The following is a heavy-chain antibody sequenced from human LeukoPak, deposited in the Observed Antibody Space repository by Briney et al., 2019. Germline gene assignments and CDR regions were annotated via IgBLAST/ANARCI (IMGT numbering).Heavy chain of an antibody. D-gene: IGHD5-18*01. V-gene: IGHV3-33*01. CDR1: GFTFSSYG. CDR3: ARVKGYSYADHDAFDI. J-gene: IGHJ3*02. Sequence: GGSLSLSCAASGFTFSSYGMHWVRQAPGKGLEWVAVIWYDGSNKYYADSVKGRFTISRDNSKNTLYLQMNSLRAEDTAVYYCARVKGYSYADHDAFDIWGQGTMVTVSS. CDR2: IWYDGSNK.